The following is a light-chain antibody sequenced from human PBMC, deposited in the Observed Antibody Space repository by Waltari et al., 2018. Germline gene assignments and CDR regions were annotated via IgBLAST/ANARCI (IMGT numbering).Light chain of an antibody. CDR1: TSDVGSYDL. Sequence: QSALTQPASVSGTPGQAITISCSGTTSDVGSYDLVSWYQQHPGEAPHLLICEVFKRPPDTSSRFSGAKSGSTASLTISGLQPEDEADYYCCSYAGRGTYVFGSGTKVTVL. CDR2: EVF. CDR3: CSYAGRGTYV. V-gene: IGLV2-23*02. J-gene: IGLJ1*01.